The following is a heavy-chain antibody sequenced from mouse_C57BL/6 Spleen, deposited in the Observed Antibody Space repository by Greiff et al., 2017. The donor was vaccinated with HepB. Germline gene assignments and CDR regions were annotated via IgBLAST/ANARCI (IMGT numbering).Heavy chain of an antibody. V-gene: IGHV7-3*01. D-gene: IGHD1-1*01. Sequence: EVQGVESGGGLVQPGGSLSLSCAASGFTFTDYYMSWVRQPPGKALEWLGFIRNKANGYTTEYSASVKGRFTISRDNSQSILYLQMNALRAEDSATYYCARSPPYGSRGDYAMDYWGQGTSVTVSS. CDR1: GFTFTDYY. CDR2: IRNKANGYTT. CDR3: ARSPPYGSRGDYAMDY. J-gene: IGHJ4*01.